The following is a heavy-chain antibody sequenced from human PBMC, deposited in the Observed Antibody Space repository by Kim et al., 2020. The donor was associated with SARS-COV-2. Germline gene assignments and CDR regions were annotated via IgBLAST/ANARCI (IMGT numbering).Heavy chain of an antibody. CDR3: ARGHNYDILTGYYDWFDP. Sequence: GGSLRLSCAASGFTFSSYEMNWVRQAPGKGLEWVSYISSSGSTIYYADSVKGRFTISRDNAKNSLYLQMNSLRAEDTAVYYCARGHNYDILTGYYDWFDPRGQGTLVTVSS. CDR1: GFTFSSYE. J-gene: IGHJ5*02. V-gene: IGHV3-48*03. D-gene: IGHD3-9*01. CDR2: ISSSGSTI.